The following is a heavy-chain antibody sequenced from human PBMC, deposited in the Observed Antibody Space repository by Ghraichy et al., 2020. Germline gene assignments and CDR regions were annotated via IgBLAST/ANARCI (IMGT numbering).Heavy chain of an antibody. CDR2: ISAYNGNT. J-gene: IGHJ6*02. CDR1: GYTFTSYG. V-gene: IGHV1-18*01. CDR3: AIQWLVQNYYGMDV. Sequence: ASVKVSCKASGYTFTSYGISWVRQAPGQWLEWMGWISAYNGNTNYAQKLQGRVTMTTDTSTSTAYMELRSLRSDDTAVYYCAIQWLVQNYYGMDVWGQGTTVTVSS. D-gene: IGHD6-19*01.